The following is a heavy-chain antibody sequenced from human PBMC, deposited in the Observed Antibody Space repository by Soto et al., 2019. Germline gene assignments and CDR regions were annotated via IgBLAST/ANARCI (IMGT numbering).Heavy chain of an antibody. Sequence: EVQLVESGGGLVQPGGSLRLSCATSGFTFSSYWMHWVRQAPGKGLVWVSRINRDGSSTSYADSVKGRFTISRDNAKNTLYLQMNSLRAEDTAVYYCARGGPYYYDISGTDYWGQGTLVTVSS. CDR3: ARGGPYYYDISGTDY. D-gene: IGHD3-22*01. CDR2: INRDGSST. CDR1: GFTFSSYW. V-gene: IGHV3-74*01. J-gene: IGHJ4*02.